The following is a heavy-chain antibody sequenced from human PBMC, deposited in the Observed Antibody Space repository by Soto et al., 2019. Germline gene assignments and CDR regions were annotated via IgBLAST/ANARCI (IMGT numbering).Heavy chain of an antibody. Sequence: QVQLQESGPGLVKPSETLSLTCTVSGGSVSSGSYYWSWIRQPPGQGLEWIGYIYYSGSTNYNPSLKSRVTISVDTSKNQFSLKLSSVTAADTAVYYCASVLGITHNWFDPWGQGTLVTVSS. CDR3: ASVLGITHNWFDP. V-gene: IGHV4-61*01. J-gene: IGHJ5*02. CDR1: GGSVSSGSYY. D-gene: IGHD3-10*01. CDR2: IYYSGST.